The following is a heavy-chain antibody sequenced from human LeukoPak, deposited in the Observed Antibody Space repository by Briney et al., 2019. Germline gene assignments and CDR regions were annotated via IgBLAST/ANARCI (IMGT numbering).Heavy chain of an antibody. D-gene: IGHD6-19*01. Sequence: SETLSLTCTVSGGSISTSNYYWGWIRQPPGKGLEWIGNIFYSGSTYYNPSLKSRVTISVDTSKNQFSLKLNSVTAADTAVYYCARKSVAVRDAFDIWGQGTMVTVSS. CDR2: IFYSGST. CDR3: ARKSVAVRDAFDI. CDR1: GGSISTSNYY. J-gene: IGHJ3*02. V-gene: IGHV4-39*07.